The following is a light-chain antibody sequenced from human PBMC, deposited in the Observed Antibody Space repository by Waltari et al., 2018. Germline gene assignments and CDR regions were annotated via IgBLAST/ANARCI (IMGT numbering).Light chain of an antibody. CDR3: NSYTSSSTLWV. CDR2: DLT. J-gene: IGLJ3*02. V-gene: IGLV2-14*01. Sequence: QSALTQPASVSGSPGQSITISCTGTSSDVGGYNSVSWYQQHPGKAPKLLIYDLTKRPSGVSDRFSGSKSGNTASLTISGLQAEDEADYYCNSYTSSSTLWVFGGGTKLTVL. CDR1: SSDVGGYNS.